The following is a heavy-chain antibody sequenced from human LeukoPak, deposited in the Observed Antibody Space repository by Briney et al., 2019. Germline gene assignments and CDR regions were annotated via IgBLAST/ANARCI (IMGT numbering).Heavy chain of an antibody. CDR3: ARDFISSGYFPRGAFDI. Sequence: ASVKVSCKASGYTFTSYGISWVRQAPGQGLEWMGWISAYNGNTNYAQKLQGRVTMTTDTSTSTAYMELRSLRSDDTAVYYCARDFISSGYFPRGAFDIWGQGTMVTVSS. CDR1: GYTFTSYG. CDR2: ISAYNGNT. V-gene: IGHV1-18*01. J-gene: IGHJ3*02. D-gene: IGHD3-22*01.